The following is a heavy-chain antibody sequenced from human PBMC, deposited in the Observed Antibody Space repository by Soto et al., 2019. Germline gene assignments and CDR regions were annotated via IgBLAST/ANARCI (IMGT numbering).Heavy chain of an antibody. J-gene: IGHJ6*02. V-gene: IGHV3-7*03. CDR1: GFTFSSYW. CDR2: IKQDGSEK. Sequence: GGSLRLSCAASGFTFSSYWMSWVRQAPGKGLEWVANIKQDGSEKYYVDSVKGRFTISRDNAKNSLYLQMNSLRAEDTAVYYCARDGGYSSSWYGAYYYYGMDVWGQGTTVTVSS. D-gene: IGHD6-13*01. CDR3: ARDGGYSSSWYGAYYYYGMDV.